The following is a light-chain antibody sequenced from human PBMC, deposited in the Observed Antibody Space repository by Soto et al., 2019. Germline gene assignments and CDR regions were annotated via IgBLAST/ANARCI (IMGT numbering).Light chain of an antibody. J-gene: IGKJ1*01. CDR2: GAS. CDR1: HSSTET. CDR3: QQYNYWPWT. Sequence: VITQPPATLSMSQGGRATLSYRASHSSTETVAWYQQKPGQAPMLLYYGASTRAPGFPARCGGSGSGAVFTITISILQAEDVTVYCCQQYNYWPWTFGEGTKVDIK. V-gene: IGKV3-15*01.